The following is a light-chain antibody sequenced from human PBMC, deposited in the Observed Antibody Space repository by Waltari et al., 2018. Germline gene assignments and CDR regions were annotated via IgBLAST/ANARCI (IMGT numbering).Light chain of an antibody. CDR3: QHYRSLPVT. V-gene: IGKV3-20*01. J-gene: IGKJ1*01. Sequence: IVLPQSPGTLSLSPGDSATLSCRASESVRRALAWYQQRPGQAPRLLIYDASSRATGIPDRFSGSGSGTDFSLTISRLEPEDFALYYCQHYRSLPVTFGQGTKVEIK. CDR2: DAS. CDR1: ESVRRA.